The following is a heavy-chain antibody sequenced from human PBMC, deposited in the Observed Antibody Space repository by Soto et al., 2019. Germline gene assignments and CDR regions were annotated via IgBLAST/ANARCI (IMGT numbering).Heavy chain of an antibody. J-gene: IGHJ6*02. D-gene: IGHD6-19*01. Sequence: QVQLQESGPGLVKPSETLSLTCTVSGGSISSYYWSWIRQPPGKGLEWIGYIYYSGSTNYNPSLKSRVTLSVATSKNQSSLKLSSVTAADTAVYYCARDNNGQWLVRGGMDVWGQGTTVTVSS. V-gene: IGHV4-59*01. CDR1: GGSISSYY. CDR3: ARDNNGQWLVRGGMDV. CDR2: IYYSGST.